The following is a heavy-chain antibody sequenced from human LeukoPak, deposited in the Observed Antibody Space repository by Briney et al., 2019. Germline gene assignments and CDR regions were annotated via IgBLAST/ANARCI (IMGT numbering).Heavy chain of an antibody. V-gene: IGHV3-21*01. CDR3: TRDPKLGYCSGGNCHYYFYYGMDI. CDR2: ISSGSDYI. J-gene: IGHJ6*02. Sequence: PGGSLRLSCAASGFTFSRYSMNWVRQAPGKGLEWVSPISSGSDYIYYADSVKGRFTISRDNARNSLFLQMNSLRAEDTAVYYCTRDPKLGYCSGGNCHYYFYYGMDIWGQGTTVTVSS. D-gene: IGHD2-15*01. CDR1: GFTFSRYS.